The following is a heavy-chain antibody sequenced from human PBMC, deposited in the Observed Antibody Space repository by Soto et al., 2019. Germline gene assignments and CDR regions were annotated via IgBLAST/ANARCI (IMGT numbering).Heavy chain of an antibody. J-gene: IGHJ4*02. CDR1: GFTFSSYA. CDR2: ISYDGSNK. V-gene: IGHV3-30-3*01. D-gene: IGHD3-22*01. Sequence: QVQLVESGGGVVQPGRSLRLSCAASGFTFSSYAMHWVRQAPGKGLEWVAVISYDGSNKYYADSVKGRFTISRDNSKNTLYLQMNSLRAEDTAVYYCARGSITMIVVVITYWGQGTLVTVSS. CDR3: ARGSITMIVVVITY.